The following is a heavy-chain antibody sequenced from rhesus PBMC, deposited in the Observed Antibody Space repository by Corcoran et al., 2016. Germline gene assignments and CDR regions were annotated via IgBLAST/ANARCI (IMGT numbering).Heavy chain of an antibody. CDR3: ALPGNNGAFDY. CDR2: MSGISGST. D-gene: IGHD1-20*01. CDR1: GGSIRANW. J-gene: IGHJ4*01. V-gene: IGHV4-147*01. Sequence: QLQLQESGPGLVKPSETLSLTCAVSGGSIRANWWTWIRQPPGKGLEWIGRMSGISGSTTYNPPLRSRLTISTDTSKNQFSLKLSSGTAADTAVYYCALPGNNGAFDYWGQGVLVTVSS.